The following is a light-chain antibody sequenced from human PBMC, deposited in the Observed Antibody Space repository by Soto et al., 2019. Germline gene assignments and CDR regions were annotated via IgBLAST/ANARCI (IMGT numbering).Light chain of an antibody. CDR1: SSNIGAGYD. CDR3: QSSDSSLSGSI. CDR2: GNS. J-gene: IGLJ2*01. V-gene: IGLV1-40*01. Sequence: QSVLTQPPSVSWAPGQRVTISCTGSSSNIGAGYDVHWYQQLPGTAPKLLIYGNSNRPSGVPDRFSGSKSGTSASLAITGLQAEDEGDYYCQSSDSSLSGSIFGRGTTLTVL.